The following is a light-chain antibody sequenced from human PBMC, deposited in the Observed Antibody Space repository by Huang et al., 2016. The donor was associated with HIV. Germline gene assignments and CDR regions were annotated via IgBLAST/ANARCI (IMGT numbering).Light chain of an antibody. V-gene: IGKV1-33*01. Sequence: DIQMTQSPSSLSASVGDRVTITCQASQDISNYLNWYQQKPGKAPKLLIYDASNLETGFSSRFSGSGSGTDFTVTISSLQPEDIATYYCQQYDNLPRFTFGPGTKVDIK. CDR1: QDISNY. CDR3: QQYDNLPRFT. J-gene: IGKJ3*01. CDR2: DAS.